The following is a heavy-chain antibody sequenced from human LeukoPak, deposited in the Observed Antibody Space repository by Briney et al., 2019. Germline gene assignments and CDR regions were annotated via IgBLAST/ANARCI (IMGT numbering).Heavy chain of an antibody. CDR2: ISSGSTYI. CDR3: ATPSSTSCCDAFDI. J-gene: IGHJ3*02. D-gene: IGHD2-2*01. Sequence: GGSLRLSCAASGFTFSSYSMNWVRQAPGKGLEWVSSISSGSTYIYYADSVKGRFTIPRDNAKNSLYLQMNRLRDEDTAVYYCATPSSTSCCDAFDIWGQGTMVTVSS. CDR1: GFTFSSYS. V-gene: IGHV3-21*01.